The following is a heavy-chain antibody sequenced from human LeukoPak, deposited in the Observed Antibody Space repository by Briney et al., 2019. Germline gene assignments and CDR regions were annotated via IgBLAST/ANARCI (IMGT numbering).Heavy chain of an antibody. CDR2: IYYSGST. Sequence: SETLSLTCAVYGGSFSGYYWSWIRQPPGKGLEWVGYIYYSGSTNYNPSLKSRVTISVDTSKNQFSLKLSSVTAADTAVYYCARTTEGGYTYDYFYYYYMDVWGKGTTVTISS. D-gene: IGHD5-18*01. CDR1: GGSFSGYY. J-gene: IGHJ6*03. V-gene: IGHV4-59*01. CDR3: ARTTEGGYTYDYFYYYYMDV.